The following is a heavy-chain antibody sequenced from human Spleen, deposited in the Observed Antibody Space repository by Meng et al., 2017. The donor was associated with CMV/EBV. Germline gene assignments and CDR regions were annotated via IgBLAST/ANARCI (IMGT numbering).Heavy chain of an antibody. Sequence: SLKISCAASGFTFDDYAMHWVRQAPGKGLEWVSGISWNSGSIGYADSVKGRFAISRDNAKSSIYLQMNSLRAEDTALYYCARISRGTGTIYLDYWGQGTPVTVSS. CDR2: ISWNSGSI. J-gene: IGHJ4*02. CDR1: GFTFDDYA. V-gene: IGHV3-9*01. CDR3: ARISRGTGTIYLDY. D-gene: IGHD1-1*01.